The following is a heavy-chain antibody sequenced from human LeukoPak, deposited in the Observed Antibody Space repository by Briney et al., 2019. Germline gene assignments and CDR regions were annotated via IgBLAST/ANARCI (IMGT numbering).Heavy chain of an antibody. J-gene: IGHJ4*02. CDR1: GFIFTDYP. V-gene: IGHV3-30-3*01. CDR2: MSIDGNTK. Sequence: GGSLRLSCAASGFIFTDYPIHWVRQTPDKGLECVALMSIDGNTKYYANSVRGRFTVSRDNSKNTVYLQMSSLRVEDTAVYYCVRDPILGFPDYFDSGGQGTLVTVSS. D-gene: IGHD3-3*01. CDR3: VRDPILGFPDYFDS.